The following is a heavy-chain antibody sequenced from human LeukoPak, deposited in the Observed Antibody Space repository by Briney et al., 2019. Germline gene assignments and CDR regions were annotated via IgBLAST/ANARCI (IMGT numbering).Heavy chain of an antibody. CDR3: SVSGTYSGDY. Sequence: PGGSLRLSCAASGFTFSSYGMHWVRQAPGKGLEWVGRIRSKASSYATAYGASVKGRFTVSRDDSKNTAYLQMNSLKTEDTAVYYCSVSGTYSGDYWGQGTLVTVSS. V-gene: IGHV3-73*01. D-gene: IGHD1-26*01. J-gene: IGHJ4*02. CDR2: IRSKASSYAT. CDR1: GFTFSSYG.